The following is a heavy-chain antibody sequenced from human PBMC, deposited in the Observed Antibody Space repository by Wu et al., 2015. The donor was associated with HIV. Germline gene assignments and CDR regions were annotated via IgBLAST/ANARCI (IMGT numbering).Heavy chain of an antibody. J-gene: IGHJ3*02. CDR2: IIPIFGTA. V-gene: IGHV1-69*18. CDR1: GYTFTSYD. CDR3: ARDRFMMRDAFDI. D-gene: IGHD3-16*01. Sequence: QVQLVQSGAEVKKPGASVKVSCKASGYTFTSYDINWVRQATGHGLEWMGRIIPIFGTANYAQKFQGRVTITADESTSTAYMELSSLRSEDTAVYYCARDRFMMRDAFDIWGQGTMVTVSS.